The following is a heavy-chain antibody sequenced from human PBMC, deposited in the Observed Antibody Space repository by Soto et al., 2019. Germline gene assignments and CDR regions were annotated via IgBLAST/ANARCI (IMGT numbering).Heavy chain of an antibody. D-gene: IGHD2-21*01. Sequence: LSLTCAVYGGSFSGHFWSWIRQPPGKGLEWSGETNLSGSTNFNPSLKSRVTISVDTSKNQFSLKVNSLTAADTAVYYCARGISLIVEVQRDAPDKYYFDSWGQGXVVTVYS. CDR1: GGSFSGHF. J-gene: IGHJ4*02. CDR3: ARGISLIVEVQRDAPDKYYFDS. V-gene: IGHV4-34*01. CDR2: TNLSGST.